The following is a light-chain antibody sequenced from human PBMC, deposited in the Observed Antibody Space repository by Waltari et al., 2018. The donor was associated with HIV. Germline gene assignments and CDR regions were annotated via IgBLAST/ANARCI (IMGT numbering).Light chain of an antibody. CDR2: DVS. V-gene: IGLV2-14*01. Sequence: QSALAQPASVSGSPGQSITISCTGTRSDVGGSKYVSWYQQYAGKAPKLMIYDVSNRPSGVSNRFSGSKSGNTASLTISGLQTEDEADYYCGSYTSSSTLVFGTGTKVTVL. CDR1: RSDVGGSKY. CDR3: GSYTSSSTLV. J-gene: IGLJ1*01.